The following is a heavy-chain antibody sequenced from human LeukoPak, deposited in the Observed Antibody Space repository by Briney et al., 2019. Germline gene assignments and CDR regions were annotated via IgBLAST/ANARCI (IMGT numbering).Heavy chain of an antibody. CDR1: GFTVSSYE. J-gene: IGHJ3*02. D-gene: IGHD1-26*01. V-gene: IGHV3-48*03. CDR3: ARDQEPDAFDI. Sequence: GGSLRLSCAASGFTVSSYEMNWVRQAPGKGLEWISYISSSGSAIYYADSVKGRFTISRDNAKNSLYLQMSSLRAEDTAVYYCARDQEPDAFDIWGQGTMVTVSS. CDR2: ISSSGSAI.